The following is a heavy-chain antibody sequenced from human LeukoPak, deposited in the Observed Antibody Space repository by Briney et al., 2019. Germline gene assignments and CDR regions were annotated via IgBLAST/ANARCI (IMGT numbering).Heavy chain of an antibody. CDR2: IYYSGNT. V-gene: IGHV4-59*01. Sequence: SETLSLTCTVSGGSISNKYWSWIRQPPGKGLEWIGYIYYSGNTNYNPSLKSRVTILVDTSKNQVSLKLSSVTAADTAVYFCARGTGYNWNSYYYYMDVWGKGTTVTVSS. CDR3: ARGTGYNWNSYYYYMDV. D-gene: IGHD1/OR15-1a*01. CDR1: GGSISNKY. J-gene: IGHJ6*03.